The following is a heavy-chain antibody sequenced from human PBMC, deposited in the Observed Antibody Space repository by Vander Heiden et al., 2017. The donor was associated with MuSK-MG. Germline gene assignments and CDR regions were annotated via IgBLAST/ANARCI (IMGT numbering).Heavy chain of an antibody. J-gene: IGHJ5*02. Sequence: QVQLQESGPGLVKPSETLSLTCTVSGYSISSGYYWGWIRQPPGKGLEWIRSIYHSGSTYYNPSLKSRVTISVDTSKNQFSLKLSSVTAADTAVYYCARGVVVVVAGFDPWGQGTLVTVSS. CDR1: GYSISSGYY. CDR3: ARGVVVVVAGFDP. D-gene: IGHD2-15*01. CDR2: IYHSGST. V-gene: IGHV4-38-2*02.